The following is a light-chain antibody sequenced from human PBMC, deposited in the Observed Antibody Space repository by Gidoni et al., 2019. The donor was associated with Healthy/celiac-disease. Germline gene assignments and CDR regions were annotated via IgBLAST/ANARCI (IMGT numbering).Light chain of an antibody. Sequence: DIPLTQSPSSLSASVGDRVTITCRASQSISSFLTWYQKKPGKAPKLLIYAASSLQSGAPSRFSGSGSGTDFTITSSSLQPEDVATYYWQQSYRTPQTFGQGTRLEIK. CDR2: AAS. CDR1: QSISSF. CDR3: QQSYRTPQT. V-gene: IGKV1-39*01. J-gene: IGKJ2*01.